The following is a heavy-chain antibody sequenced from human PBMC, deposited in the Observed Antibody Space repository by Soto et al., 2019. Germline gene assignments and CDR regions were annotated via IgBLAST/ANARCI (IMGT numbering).Heavy chain of an antibody. CDR3: ARRECSSASCYQSNWFDP. J-gene: IGHJ5*02. Sequence: SETLSLTCAVSGGSITTSYWTWIRQPPGEGLAWIGYIYYSGSTYYNPSLKSRVTISIDTSKNQLSLRLTSVTAADTAVYYCARRECSSASCYQSNWFDPWGQRTLVTVS. D-gene: IGHD2-2*01. CDR2: IYYSGST. CDR1: GGSITTSY. V-gene: IGHV4-59*12.